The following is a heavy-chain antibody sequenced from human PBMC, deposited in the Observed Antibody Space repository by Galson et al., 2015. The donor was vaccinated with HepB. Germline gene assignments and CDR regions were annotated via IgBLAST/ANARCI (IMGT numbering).Heavy chain of an antibody. CDR2: INPSGGST. Sequence: SVKVSCKAPGYTFTSYYMHWVRQAPGQGLEWMGIINPSGGSTSYAQKFQGRVTMTRDTSTSTVYMELSSLRSEDTAVYYCARVGLRSSWLDAFDIWGQGTMVTVSS. CDR1: GYTFTSYY. CDR3: ARVGLRSSWLDAFDI. J-gene: IGHJ3*02. V-gene: IGHV1-46*01. D-gene: IGHD6-13*01.